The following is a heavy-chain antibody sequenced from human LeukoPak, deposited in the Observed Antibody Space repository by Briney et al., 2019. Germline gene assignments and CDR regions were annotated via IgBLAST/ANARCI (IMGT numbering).Heavy chain of an antibody. CDR1: GGSISSDY. V-gene: IGHV4-59*08. CDR3: ARLHYDSSGYYYFDY. Sequence: PSETLSLTCTVSGGSISSDYWNWIRQPPGKGLEWIGYIYYSGITNYNPSLKSRVTISVDTSKNQFSLKLSSVTAADTAVYYCARLHYDSSGYYYFDYWGQGTLVTVSS. J-gene: IGHJ4*02. CDR2: IYYSGIT. D-gene: IGHD3-22*01.